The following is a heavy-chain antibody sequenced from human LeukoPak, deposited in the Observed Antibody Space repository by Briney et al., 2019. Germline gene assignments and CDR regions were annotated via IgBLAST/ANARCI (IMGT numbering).Heavy chain of an antibody. CDR1: GFTFSSYA. CDR3: ARPSAYSSGWYAGLDY. Sequence: GRSLRLSCAASGFTFSSYAMHWVRQAPGKGLEWVAVISYDGSNKYYADSVKGRFTISRDNSKNTLYLQMNSLRAEDTAVYYCARPSAYSSGWYAGLDYWGQGTLVTVSS. CDR2: ISYDGSNK. D-gene: IGHD6-19*01. V-gene: IGHV3-30-3*01. J-gene: IGHJ4*02.